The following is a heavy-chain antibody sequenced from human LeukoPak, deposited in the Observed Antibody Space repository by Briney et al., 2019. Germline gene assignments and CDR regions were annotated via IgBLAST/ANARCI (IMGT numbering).Heavy chain of an antibody. V-gene: IGHV4-59*01. J-gene: IGHJ4*02. CDR1: GGSISSYY. CDR3: AGGAVAGTGVFDY. D-gene: IGHD6-19*01. CDR2: IYYSGST. Sequence: PSETLSLTCTVSGGSISSYYWSWIRQPPGKGLEWIGYIYYSGSTNYNPSLKSRVTISVDTSKNQFSLKLSSVTAADTAVYYCAGGAVAGTGVFDYWGQGTLVTVSS.